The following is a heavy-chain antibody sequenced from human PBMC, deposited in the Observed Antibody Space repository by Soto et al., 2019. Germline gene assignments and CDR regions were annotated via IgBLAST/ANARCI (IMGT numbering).Heavy chain of an antibody. D-gene: IGHD3-9*01. CDR1: GEKVCRSR. CDR2: IDPSDSYT. J-gene: IGHJ5*02. Sequence: GQSVQRSGDGPGEKVCRSRRTSDRQMPGKGLEWMGRIDPSDSYTNYSPSFQGHVTISADKSISTAYLKWSSLKASDTAMYYCARHSYYAILTGYYNKNCFDPRVQGTLVTVSS. V-gene: IGHV5-10-1*01. CDR3: ARHSYYAILTGYYNKNCFDP.